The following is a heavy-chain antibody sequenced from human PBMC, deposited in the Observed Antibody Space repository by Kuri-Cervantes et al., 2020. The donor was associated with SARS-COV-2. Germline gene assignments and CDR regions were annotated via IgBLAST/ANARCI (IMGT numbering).Heavy chain of an antibody. J-gene: IGHJ6*02. V-gene: IGHV3-23*01. CDR3: ARHRDFCNDGMDV. CDR2: ISGSGGST. CDR1: GFTFSSYA. Sequence: GESLKISCEASGFTFSSYAMRWVRQVPGKGLEWVSPISGSGGSTYYADSVKGRFTISRDNSKNTLYMQMNSLRAEYTAVYYFARHRDFCNDGMDVWGQGTTGT. D-gene: IGHD2/OR15-2a*01.